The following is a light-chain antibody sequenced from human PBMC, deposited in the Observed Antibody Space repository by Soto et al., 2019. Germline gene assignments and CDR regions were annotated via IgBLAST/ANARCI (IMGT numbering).Light chain of an antibody. CDR1: QSVSNNY. J-gene: IGKJ5*01. V-gene: IGKV3D-20*02. CDR3: QQRSNWSIT. Sequence: EIVLTQSSGTLSLSPGERATLSCRASQSVSNNYLAWYQQKPGQAPRLLIYGASNRATVIPDRFSGSGSGTDFTLTISSLEPEDFAVYYCQQRSNWSITFGQGTRLEI. CDR2: GAS.